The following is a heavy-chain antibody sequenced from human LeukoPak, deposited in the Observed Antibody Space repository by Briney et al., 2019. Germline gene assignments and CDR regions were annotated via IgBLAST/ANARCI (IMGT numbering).Heavy chain of an antibody. CDR1: GYSFTSYW. J-gene: IGHJ3*02. CDR2: IYPGDSDT. CDR3: ARCVGSGWSGDAFDI. V-gene: IGHV5-51*01. Sequence: GESLKISCKGSGYSFTSYWIGWVCQMPGKGLERMGIIYPGDSDTRYSPSFQGQVTISADKSISTAYLQWSSLKASDTAMYYCARCVGSGWSGDAFDIWGQGTMVTVSS. D-gene: IGHD6-19*01.